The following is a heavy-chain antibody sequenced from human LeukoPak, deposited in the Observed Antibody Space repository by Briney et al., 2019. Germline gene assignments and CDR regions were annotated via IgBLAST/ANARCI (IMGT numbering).Heavy chain of an antibody. J-gene: IGHJ4*02. Sequence: GGSLRLSCAASGVIVSSNYMTWVRQAPGKGLECVSVISVVGTTSYAGSVEGRFTISRDSSKNTLYLQMNSLRVEDTAVYYCARHSVTTSFDYWGQGTLVTVSS. CDR1: GVIVSSNY. CDR2: ISVVGTT. D-gene: IGHD4-17*01. CDR3: ARHSVTTSFDY. V-gene: IGHV3-53*01.